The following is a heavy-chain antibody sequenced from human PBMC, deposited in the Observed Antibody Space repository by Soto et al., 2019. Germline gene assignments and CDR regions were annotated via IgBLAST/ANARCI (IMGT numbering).Heavy chain of an antibody. D-gene: IGHD3-16*01. CDR2: LYYGGST. Sequence: QVQLQESGPGLVKPSQTLSLTCSVSGGSISSSGYYWSLVRQPPGKGLEWIGYLYYGGSTYYNPSLKSRVTISADPSANHFSLKLTSVTAADTAIYYCTYGLGSPYYFDHWGQGTLVTVSS. CDR1: GGSISSSGYY. CDR3: TYGLGSPYYFDH. J-gene: IGHJ4*02. V-gene: IGHV4-31*03.